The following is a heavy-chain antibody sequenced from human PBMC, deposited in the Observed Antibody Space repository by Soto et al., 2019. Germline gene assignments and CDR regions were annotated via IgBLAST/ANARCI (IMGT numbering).Heavy chain of an antibody. J-gene: IGHJ4*02. V-gene: IGHV3-33*01. CDR1: GFTFSSYG. Sequence: XGSLILSCAASGFTFSSYGMHWVRQAPGKGLDWVAVIWYDGSNKYYADSVKGRFTISRDNSKNTLYLQMNSLRAEDTAVYYCARGPGYYDSSGYYGYYFDYWAQGALVTVSS. CDR2: IWYDGSNK. CDR3: ARGPGYYDSSGYYGYYFDY. D-gene: IGHD3-22*01.